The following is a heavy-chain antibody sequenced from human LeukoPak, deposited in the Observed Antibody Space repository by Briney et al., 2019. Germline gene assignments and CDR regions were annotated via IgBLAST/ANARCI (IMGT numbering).Heavy chain of an antibody. CDR3: AKRRYRAAGRIAIDY. D-gene: IGHD6-13*01. CDR1: GFTFSSYA. CDR2: ISGSGGST. Sequence: PGGSLRLSCAVSGFTFSSYAMSWVRRAPGKGLEWVSAISGSGGSTYYADSVKGRFTISRDNSKNTLYLQMNSLRAEDTAVYYCAKRRYRAAGRIAIDYWGQGTLVTVSS. J-gene: IGHJ4*02. V-gene: IGHV3-23*01.